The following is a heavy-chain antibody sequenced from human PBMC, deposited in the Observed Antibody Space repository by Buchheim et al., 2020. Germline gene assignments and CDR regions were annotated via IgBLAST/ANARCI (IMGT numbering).Heavy chain of an antibody. CDR1: GGSISSGGYY. D-gene: IGHD3-10*01. J-gene: IGHJ5*02. CDR2: IYYSGST. V-gene: IGHV4-31*03. CDR3: ARGGRGDPLLWFGEVRTALDP. Sequence: QVQLQESGPGLVKPSQTLSLTCTVSGGSISSGGYYWSWIRQHPGKGLEWIGYIYYSGSTYYNPSLKSRVTISVDTSKNQFSLKLSSVTAADTAVYYCARGGRGDPLLWFGEVRTALDPWGQGTL.